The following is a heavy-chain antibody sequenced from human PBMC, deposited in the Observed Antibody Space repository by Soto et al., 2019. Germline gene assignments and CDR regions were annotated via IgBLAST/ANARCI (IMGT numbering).Heavy chain of an antibody. Sequence: GGSLRLSCAASGFTFSSYGMHWVRQAPGKGLEWVAVIWYDGSNKYYADSVKGRFTISRDNSKNTLYLQMNSLRAEDTAVDYCARDPREGGPAVAGNYYFDYWGQGTLVTVSS. CDR2: IWYDGSNK. J-gene: IGHJ4*02. CDR3: ARDPREGGPAVAGNYYFDY. CDR1: GFTFSSYG. D-gene: IGHD6-19*01. V-gene: IGHV3-33*01.